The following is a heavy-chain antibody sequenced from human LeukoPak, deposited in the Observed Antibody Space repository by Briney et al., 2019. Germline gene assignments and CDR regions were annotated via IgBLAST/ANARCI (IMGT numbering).Heavy chain of an antibody. CDR1: GFTFSSYA. CDR3: ATNSGSYSRDY. V-gene: IGHV3-23*01. CDR2: ISGSGGST. Sequence: GGSLRLSCAAAGFTFSSYAMSWVRQAPGKGLEWVSAISGSGGSTYYADSVKGRFTISRDNSKNTLYLQMNSLRAEDTAVYYCATNSGSYSRDYWGQGTLVTVSS. D-gene: IGHD1-26*01. J-gene: IGHJ4*02.